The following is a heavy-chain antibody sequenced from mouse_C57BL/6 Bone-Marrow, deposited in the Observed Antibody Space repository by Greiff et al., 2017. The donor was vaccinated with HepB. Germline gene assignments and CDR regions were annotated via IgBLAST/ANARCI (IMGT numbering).Heavy chain of an antibody. J-gene: IGHJ4*01. CDR1: GFTFSSYG. Sequence: EVNLVESGGDLVKPGGSLKLSCAASGFTFSSYGMSWVRQTPDKRLEWVATISSGGSYTYYPDSVKGRFTISRDNAKNTLYLKMSSLKSEDTAMYYCARCYGNFSMDYWGQGTSVTVSS. CDR2: ISSGGSYT. V-gene: IGHV5-6*01. CDR3: ARCYGNFSMDY. D-gene: IGHD2-1*01.